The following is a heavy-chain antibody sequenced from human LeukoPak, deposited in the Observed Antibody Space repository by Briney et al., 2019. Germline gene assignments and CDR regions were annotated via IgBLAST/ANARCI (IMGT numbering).Heavy chain of an antibody. CDR2: INPNTGGT. CDR3: GRGNKSFDP. J-gene: IGHJ5*02. Sequence: ASVKVSCKVSGYTFTGYYVHWVRQAPGQGLEWMGWINPNTGGTNYAQKFQGRVTMTKDTSTNAAYMELNKLTSDDTAVYYCGRGNKSFDPWGQGTLVTVSS. CDR1: GYTFTGYY. V-gene: IGHV1-2*02.